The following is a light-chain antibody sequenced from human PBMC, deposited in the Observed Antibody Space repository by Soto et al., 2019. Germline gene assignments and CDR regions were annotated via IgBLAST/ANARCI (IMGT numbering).Light chain of an antibody. Sequence: DIVMTQSPDSLAVSLGERATINCKSSQSILYSSDNKNYLTWYQQKPGQPPKLLIYWASTRESGVPARFSGSGSGTDFTLTINSLQAEDVAVYYCQQYFNTPYTFGQGTKLEMK. J-gene: IGKJ2*01. V-gene: IGKV4-1*01. CDR3: QQYFNTPYT. CDR1: QSILYSSDNKNY. CDR2: WAS.